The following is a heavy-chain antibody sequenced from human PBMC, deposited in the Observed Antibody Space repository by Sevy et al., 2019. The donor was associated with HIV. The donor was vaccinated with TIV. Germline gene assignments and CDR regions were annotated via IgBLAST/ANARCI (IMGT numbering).Heavy chain of an antibody. D-gene: IGHD6-6*01. CDR1: GFTFSSYA. V-gene: IGHV3-30-3*01. J-gene: IGHJ6*02. CDR3: ARETVYSSSPIYYGMDV. CDR2: ISYDGSNK. Sequence: GGSLRLSCAASGFTFSSYAMHWVRQAPGKGLEWVAVISYDGSNKYYADSVKGRFTISRDNSQNTLYLQMNSLRAEDTAVYYCARETVYSSSPIYYGMDVWGQGTTVTVSS.